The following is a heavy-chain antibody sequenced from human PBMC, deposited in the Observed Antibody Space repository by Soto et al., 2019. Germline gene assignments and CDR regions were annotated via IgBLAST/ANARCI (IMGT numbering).Heavy chain of an antibody. V-gene: IGHV3-33*01. CDR3: ARDHQGGWSDY. D-gene: IGHD6-19*01. Sequence: PGGSLRLSCAASGFTFSSYGMHWVRQAPGKGLEWVAVIWYDGSNKYYADSVKGRFTISRDNSKNTLYLQMNSLRAEDTAVYYCARDHQGGWSDYWGQGTLVTVSS. CDR1: GFTFSSYG. J-gene: IGHJ4*02. CDR2: IWYDGSNK.